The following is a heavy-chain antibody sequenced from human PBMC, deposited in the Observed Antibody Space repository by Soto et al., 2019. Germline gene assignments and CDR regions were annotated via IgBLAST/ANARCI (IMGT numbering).Heavy chain of an antibody. CDR3: AKDRRITIFGVVISICIDV. V-gene: IGHV3-23*01. CDR2: ISGSGGST. CDR1: GFTFSSYA. J-gene: IGHJ6*02. D-gene: IGHD3-3*01. Sequence: GGSLRLSCAASGFTFSSYAMSWVRQAPGKGLEWVSAISGSGGSTYYADSVKGRFTISRDNSKNTLYLQMNNLRAEDTAVYYCAKDRRITIFGVVISICIDVWGQGTTVTVSS.